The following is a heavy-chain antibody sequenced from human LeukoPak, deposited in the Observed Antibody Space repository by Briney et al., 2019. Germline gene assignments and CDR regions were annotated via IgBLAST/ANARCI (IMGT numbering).Heavy chain of an antibody. Sequence: ASVKVSCKASGYTFTSYGISWVRQAPGQGLEWMGWISAYNGNTNYAQKLQGRVTMTTDTSTSTAYMEVRSGRSDDTAVYYCARDNNGYDFWSGYYFDYWGQGTLVTVSS. D-gene: IGHD3-3*01. J-gene: IGHJ4*02. V-gene: IGHV1-18*01. CDR2: ISAYNGNT. CDR3: ARDNNGYDFWSGYYFDY. CDR1: GYTFTSYG.